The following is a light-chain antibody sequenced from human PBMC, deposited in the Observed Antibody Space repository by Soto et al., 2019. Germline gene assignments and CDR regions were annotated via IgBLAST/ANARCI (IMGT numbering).Light chain of an antibody. CDR1: SSDVGYYNY. J-gene: IGLJ1*01. CDR2: EVN. V-gene: IGLV2-14*01. Sequence: QSALTQPASVSGSPGQSITISCTGTSSDVGYYNYVSWYQQHPGKAPKFMIYEVNNRPSGVSNRFSGSKSGNTASLTISGLQAEDEADYYCSSYTSSSTYVFGSGTKLTVL. CDR3: SSYTSSSTYV.